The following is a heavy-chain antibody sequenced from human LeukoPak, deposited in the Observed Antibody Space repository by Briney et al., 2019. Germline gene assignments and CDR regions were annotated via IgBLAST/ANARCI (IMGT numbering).Heavy chain of an antibody. J-gene: IGHJ4*02. CDR1: GFTFSSYV. CDR2: ITGGGVTT. CDR3: AKGPLKTTVTSFDY. V-gene: IGHV3-23*01. D-gene: IGHD4-17*01. Sequence: GGSLRLSCAASGFTFSSYVMSWVRQAPGKGLEWVSTITGGGVTTYYVDSVKGRSTISRDNSKNTLYLQMNSLRVEDTAVYYCAKGPLKTTVTSFDYWGQGTLVTVSS.